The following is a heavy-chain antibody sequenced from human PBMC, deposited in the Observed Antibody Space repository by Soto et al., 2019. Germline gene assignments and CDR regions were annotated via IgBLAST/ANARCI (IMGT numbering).Heavy chain of an antibody. CDR3: AKPIAAAHVFDY. CDR1: GFTFSSYA. Sequence: LRLSCAASGFTFSSYAMSWVRQAPGKGLEWVSAISGSGGSTYYADSVKGRFTISRDNSKNTLYLQMNSLRAEDTAVYYCAKPIAAAHVFDYWGQGTLVTVSS. J-gene: IGHJ4*02. CDR2: ISGSGGST. D-gene: IGHD6-13*01. V-gene: IGHV3-23*01.